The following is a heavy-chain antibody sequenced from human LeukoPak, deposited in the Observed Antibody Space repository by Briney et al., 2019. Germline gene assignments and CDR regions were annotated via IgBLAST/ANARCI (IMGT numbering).Heavy chain of an antibody. V-gene: IGHV3-21*01. D-gene: IGHD2-2*01. CDR3: ARGGGYRSSTSCYYFDS. Sequence: GGSLRLSCEASGFIFSSYSMNWVRQAPRKGLEWVSSISSTGNYIYYADSVKGRFTVSRDNAKKSLYLQMNSLRAEDTAVYYCARGGGYRSSTSCYYFDSWGQGTLVTVSS. J-gene: IGHJ4*02. CDR1: GFIFSSYS. CDR2: ISSTGNYI.